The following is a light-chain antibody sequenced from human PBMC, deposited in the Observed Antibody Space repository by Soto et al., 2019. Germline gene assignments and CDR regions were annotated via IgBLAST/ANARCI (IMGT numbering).Light chain of an antibody. CDR3: NSYTSSSTYG. CDR1: SREVGGFNY. CDR2: DVT. V-gene: IGLV2-14*03. J-gene: IGLJ1*01. Sequence: QSVLTQPASVSGSPGQSITISCTGTSREVGGFNYVSWYQQHPGKAPKLMIYDVTNRPSGVFYRFSGSKSGNTASLTISGLQAEDEADYYCNSYTSSSTYGFGTGTKVTV.